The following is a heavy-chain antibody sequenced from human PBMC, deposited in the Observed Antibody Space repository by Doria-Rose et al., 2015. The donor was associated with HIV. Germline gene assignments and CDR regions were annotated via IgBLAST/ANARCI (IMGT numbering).Heavy chain of an antibody. Sequence: SGPVLVKPTETLTLTCTVSGVSLSSPGMGVSWIRQPPGKALEWLANNFSDDERSCKTSLKSRLTISRGTSKSQVVLTMTDRDPVDTATYYCARIKSSRWYHKYYFDFWGQGPLVIVSA. V-gene: IGHV2-26*01. J-gene: IGHJ4*02. CDR1: GVSLSSPGMG. CDR2: NFSDDER. CDR3: ARIKSSRWYHKYYFDF. D-gene: IGHD6-13*01.